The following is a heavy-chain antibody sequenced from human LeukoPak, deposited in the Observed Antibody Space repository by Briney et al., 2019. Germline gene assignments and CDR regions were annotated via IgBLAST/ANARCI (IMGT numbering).Heavy chain of an antibody. CDR2: IYYSGST. Sequence: SETLSLTCTVSGGSFSSYYWGWIRQPPGKGLEWIGYIYYSGSTNYNPSLKSRVTISPDTSKNQFSLRLSSVTAADTAMYYCARHRDSSAWLPTIWGQGTQVTVSS. CDR3: ARHRDSSAWLPTI. J-gene: IGHJ4*02. CDR1: GGSFSSYY. V-gene: IGHV4-59*08. D-gene: IGHD6-19*01.